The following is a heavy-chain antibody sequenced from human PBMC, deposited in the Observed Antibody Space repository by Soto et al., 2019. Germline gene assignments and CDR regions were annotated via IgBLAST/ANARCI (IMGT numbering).Heavy chain of an antibody. CDR2: IWYDGSNK. CDR1: GFTFSSYG. V-gene: IGHV3-33*01. J-gene: IGHJ6*03. Sequence: PGGSLILSCAASGFTFSSYGMHWVRQAPGKGLEWVAVIWYDGSNKYYADSVKGRFTISRDNSKNTLYLQMNSLRAEDTAVYYCSRDQIRGRGWAYYIDVWGKGTTVTVSS. D-gene: IGHD6-19*01. CDR3: SRDQIRGRGWAYYIDV.